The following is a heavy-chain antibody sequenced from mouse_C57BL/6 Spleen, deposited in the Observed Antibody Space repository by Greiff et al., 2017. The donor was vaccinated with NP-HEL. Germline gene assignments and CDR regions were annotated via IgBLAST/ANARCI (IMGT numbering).Heavy chain of an antibody. Sequence: QVQLQQPGAELVKPGASVKMSCKASGYTFTSYWITWVKQRPGQGLEWIGDIYPGSGSTNYNEKFKSKATLTVDTSYSPAYIQPSSLTSEYSAVYYCARLGITPVPRYFDYWGQGTTLTVSS. CDR3: ARLGITPVPRYFDY. D-gene: IGHD1-1*01. J-gene: IGHJ2*01. V-gene: IGHV1-55*01. CDR2: IYPGSGST. CDR1: GYTFTSYW.